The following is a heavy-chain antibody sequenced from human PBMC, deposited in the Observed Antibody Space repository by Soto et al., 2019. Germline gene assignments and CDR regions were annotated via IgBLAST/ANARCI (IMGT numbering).Heavy chain of an antibody. V-gene: IGHV1-69*01. CDR2: IIPNFGTT. CDR3: ARDVGGYATIRY. J-gene: IGHJ4*02. Sequence: QVQLVQSGAEVKKPGSSVKVSCKASGGSFSNFVISWVRQAPGQGLEWMGGIIPNFGTTNYAQKLQGNVTITADDTTRTAYLELSGLTSEDTYVYYCARDVGGYATIRYWGQGTLVTVSS. CDR1: GGSFSNFV. D-gene: IGHD3-10*01.